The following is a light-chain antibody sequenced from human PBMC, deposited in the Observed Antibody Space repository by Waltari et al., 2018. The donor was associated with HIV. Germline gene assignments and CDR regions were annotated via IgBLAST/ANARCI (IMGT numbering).Light chain of an antibody. CDR1: SSDVGGDNH. CDR2: EVS. J-gene: IGLJ3*02. Sequence: QSALTQPPSASGSPGQSVTIYCTGTSSDVGGDNHVPWYQQHPGKAPKLLIYEVSKRPSGVPDRFSGSKSGNTASLTVSGLQAEDEADYYCSSYAGSTWVFGGGIKLTVL. V-gene: IGLV2-8*01. CDR3: SSYAGSTWV.